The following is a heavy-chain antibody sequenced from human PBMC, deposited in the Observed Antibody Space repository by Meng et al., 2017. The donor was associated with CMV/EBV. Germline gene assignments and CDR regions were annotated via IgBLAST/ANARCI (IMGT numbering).Heavy chain of an antibody. J-gene: IGHJ4*02. Sequence: QVPRQGPGPGRVKPSQPLSLTCTVSGGSISSGSYYWSWIRQPAGKGLEWIGRIYTSGSTNYNPSLKSRVTISVDTSKNQFSLKLSSVTAADTAVYYCARVRGGRIDYWGQGTLVTVSS. CDR1: GGSISSGSYY. V-gene: IGHV4-61*02. CDR3: ARVRGGRIDY. CDR2: IYTSGST.